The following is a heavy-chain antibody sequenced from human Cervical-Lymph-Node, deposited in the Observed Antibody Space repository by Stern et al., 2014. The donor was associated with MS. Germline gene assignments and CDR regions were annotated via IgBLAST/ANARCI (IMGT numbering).Heavy chain of an antibody. V-gene: IGHV1-3*04. CDR3: ARDQVTGANWFDP. Sequence: QVQLVQSGAEVKKPGASVTVSCKASGYTFTTYGIHWLRQAPGQRLEWMGWINTGNDYAKYSQKFQGRRTITRDPSASAAYMELSSLRSEDTAVYYCARDQVTGANWFDPWGQGTLVTVSS. D-gene: IGHD3-9*01. J-gene: IGHJ5*02. CDR1: GYTFTTYG. CDR2: INTGNDYA.